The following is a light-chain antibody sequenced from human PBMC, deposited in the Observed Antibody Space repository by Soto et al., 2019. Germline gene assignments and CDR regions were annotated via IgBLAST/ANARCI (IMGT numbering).Light chain of an antibody. V-gene: IGLV2-18*02. J-gene: IGLJ1*01. CDR1: SSDVGKYDR. CDR3: SSYTSASRYV. CDR2: EVT. Sequence: QSALTQPPSVSGSPGQSVTISCTGASSDVGKYDRVSWYQPPPGTAPRLILYEVTNRPSGVPARFSGSKSGNTASLTISGLQVEDEADYFCSSYTSASRYVFGAGTKVTVL.